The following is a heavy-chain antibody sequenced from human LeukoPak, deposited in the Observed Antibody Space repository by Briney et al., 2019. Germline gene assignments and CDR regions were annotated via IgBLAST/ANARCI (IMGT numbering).Heavy chain of an antibody. CDR2: IIPIFGTA. J-gene: IGHJ4*02. V-gene: IGHV1-69*13. Sequence: SVKVSCKASGGTFSSYAISWVRQAPGQGLEWMGGIIPIFGTASYAQKFQGRVTITADESTSTAYMELSSLRSEDTAVYYCAVDSSGYYYPPYFDYWGQGTLVTVSS. CDR1: GGTFSSYA. D-gene: IGHD3-22*01. CDR3: AVDSSGYYYPPYFDY.